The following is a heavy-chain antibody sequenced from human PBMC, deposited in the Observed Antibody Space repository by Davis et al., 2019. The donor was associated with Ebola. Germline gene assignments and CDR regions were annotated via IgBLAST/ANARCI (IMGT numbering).Heavy chain of an antibody. D-gene: IGHD6-19*01. CDR2: FGTIVDT. V-gene: IGHV3-23*01. CDR1: GFISRSYV. Sequence: GGSLRLSCAASGFISRSYVMSWVRQAPGKGLEWVSTFGTIVDTYYADSVKGRFTISRDNSKNTLYLQMNGLRVDDTAIYYCARDREQWLVRPFDFHYWGRGTLVTVSS. CDR3: ARDREQWLVRPFDFHY. J-gene: IGHJ4*02.